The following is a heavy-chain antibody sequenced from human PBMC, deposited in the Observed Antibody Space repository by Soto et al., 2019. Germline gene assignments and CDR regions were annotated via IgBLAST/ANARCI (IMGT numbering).Heavy chain of an antibody. J-gene: IGHJ4*02. CDR3: ARDQPGYSYGYGLGY. CDR2: ISSSSSYI. CDR1: GLTFSSYS. Sequence: TGGSLRLSCAASGLTFSSYSMNWVRQAPGKGLEWVSSISSSSSYIYYADSVNGRFTISRDNAKNSLYLQMNSLRAEDTAVYYCARDQPGYSYGYGLGYWGQGT. D-gene: IGHD5-18*01. V-gene: IGHV3-21*01.